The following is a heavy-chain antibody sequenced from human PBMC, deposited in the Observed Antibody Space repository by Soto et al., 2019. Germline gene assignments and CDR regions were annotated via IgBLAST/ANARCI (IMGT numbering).Heavy chain of an antibody. J-gene: IGHJ3*02. CDR2: IIPIFGTA. CDR1: GGTFSSYA. D-gene: IGHD4-17*01. Sequence: SVKVSCKASGGTFSSYAISWVRQAPGQGLEWMGGIIPIFGTANYAQKFQGRVTITADESTSTAYMELSSLRSEDTAVYYCARDNGPATVVTPDAFDIWGQGTMVTVSS. CDR3: ARDNGPATVVTPDAFDI. V-gene: IGHV1-69*13.